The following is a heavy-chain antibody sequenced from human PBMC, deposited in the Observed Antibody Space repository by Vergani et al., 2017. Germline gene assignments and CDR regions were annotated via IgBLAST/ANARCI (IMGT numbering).Heavy chain of an antibody. CDR2: IFYSGTT. J-gene: IGHJ6*03. CDR3: AGVDTQVPATSHFYYMDV. V-gene: IGHV4-31*11. CDR1: GGSISSGDHC. D-gene: IGHD6-25*01. Sequence: QVQLQESGPGVVKPSQTLSLTCAVSGGSISSGDHCWTWIRQRPGKGLEWIGYIFYSGTTYANPSLRSRLTISVDTSQKQFSLKLRSVTAADTAVYYCAGVDTQVPATSHFYYMDVWGKGTTVVVSS.